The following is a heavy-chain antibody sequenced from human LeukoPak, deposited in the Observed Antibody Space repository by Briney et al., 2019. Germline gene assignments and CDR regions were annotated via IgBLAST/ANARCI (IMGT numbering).Heavy chain of an antibody. J-gene: IGHJ4*02. CDR1: GYTFTSYA. V-gene: IGHV1-3*01. Sequence: ASVKVSCKASGYTFTSYAMHWVRQAPGQRLEWMGWINAGNGNTKYSQKFQGRVTITRDTSASTAYMELSSLRSEDTAVYYCARGYYDFWSGYYAFFDYWGQGTLVTVSS. CDR3: ARGYYDFWSGYYAFFDY. CDR2: INAGNGNT. D-gene: IGHD3-3*01.